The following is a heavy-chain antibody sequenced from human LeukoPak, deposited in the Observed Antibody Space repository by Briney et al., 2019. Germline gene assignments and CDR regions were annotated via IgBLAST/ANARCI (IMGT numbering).Heavy chain of an antibody. CDR3: AKVPYYYGSGGKMAYFDY. CDR1: GFTFSSYA. Sequence: GGSLRLSCAASGFTFSSYAMSWVRQAPGKGLEWVSGISWNSGSIGYADSVKGRFTIPRDNAKNSLYLQMNSLRAEDTALYYCAKVPYYYGSGGKMAYFDYWGQGTLVTVSS. J-gene: IGHJ4*02. CDR2: ISWNSGSI. D-gene: IGHD3-10*01. V-gene: IGHV3-9*01.